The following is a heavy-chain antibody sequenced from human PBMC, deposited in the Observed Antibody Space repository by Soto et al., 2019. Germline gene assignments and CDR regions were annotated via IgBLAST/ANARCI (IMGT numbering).Heavy chain of an antibody. Sequence: QITLKESGPTLVKPTQTLTLTCSFSGFSLSTRGVGVGWIRQPPGKALEWLALIFWNDDKSYRPSLRNRHSITADTSKTHVVLTKTHMDPVDTATYYCAHRSRGYAYYFDQWGQGTLVTVSS. CDR1: GFSLSTRGVG. CDR2: IFWNDDK. CDR3: AHRSRGYAYYFDQ. D-gene: IGHD5-12*01. J-gene: IGHJ4*02. V-gene: IGHV2-5*01.